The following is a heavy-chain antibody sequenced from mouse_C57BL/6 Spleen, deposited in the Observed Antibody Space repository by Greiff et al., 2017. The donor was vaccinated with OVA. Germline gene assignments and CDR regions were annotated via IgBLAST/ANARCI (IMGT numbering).Heavy chain of an antibody. J-gene: IGHJ3*01. D-gene: IGHD3-2*02. CDR2: IDPSDSYT. CDR3: ARAGAQATDAWFAY. V-gene: IGHV1-59*01. Sequence: QVQLKQPGAELVRPGTSVKLSCKASGYTFTSYWMHWVKQRPGQGLEWIGVIDPSDSYTNYNQKFKGKATLTVDTSSSTAYMQLSSLTSEDSAVYYCARAGAQATDAWFAYWGQGTLVTVSA. CDR1: GYTFTSYW.